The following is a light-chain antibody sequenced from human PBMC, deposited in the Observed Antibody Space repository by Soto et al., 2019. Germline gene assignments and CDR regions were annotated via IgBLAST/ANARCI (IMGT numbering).Light chain of an antibody. V-gene: IGLV1-44*01. Sequence: QSVLTQPPSASGXPXXXXXISCSGSSSNIGSNTVNWYQQLPGTAPKLLIYSNNQRPSGVPDRFSGSKSGTSASLAISGLQSEDEADYYCAAWDDSLNGVVFGGGTKLTVL. J-gene: IGLJ2*01. CDR3: AAWDDSLNGVV. CDR2: SNN. CDR1: SSNIGSNT.